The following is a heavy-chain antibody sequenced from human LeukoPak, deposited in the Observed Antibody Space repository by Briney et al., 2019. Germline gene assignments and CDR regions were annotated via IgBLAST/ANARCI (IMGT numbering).Heavy chain of an antibody. V-gene: IGHV3-23*01. Sequence: GGSLRLSCAASGFTFSSYAMSWVRQAPGKGLEWVSAISGSGGSTYYADSVKGRFTISRDNSKNTLYLQMNSLRAEDTAVYYCAKDHEGGFWSGSDYWGQGTLVTVSS. J-gene: IGHJ4*02. D-gene: IGHD3-3*01. CDR2: ISGSGGST. CDR1: GFTFSSYA. CDR3: AKDHEGGFWSGSDY.